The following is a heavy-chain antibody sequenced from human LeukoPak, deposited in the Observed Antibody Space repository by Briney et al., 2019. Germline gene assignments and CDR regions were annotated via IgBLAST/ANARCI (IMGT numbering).Heavy chain of an antibody. Sequence: GGSLRLSCAASGFTFSSYPMHWVRQAPGKGLEWVAVISYDGSEKHYADPVKGRFTISRDNSKNTLYLQMNSLRAEDTAVYYCAREGSSGYHPYWGQGILVTVSS. V-gene: IGHV3-30-3*01. CDR3: AREGSSGYHPY. CDR2: ISYDGSEK. CDR1: GFTFSSYP. D-gene: IGHD3-22*01. J-gene: IGHJ4*02.